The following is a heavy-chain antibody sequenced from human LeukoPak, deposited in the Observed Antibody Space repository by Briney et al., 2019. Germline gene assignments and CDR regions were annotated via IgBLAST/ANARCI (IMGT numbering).Heavy chain of an antibody. V-gene: IGHV5-51*01. CDR1: GYSFPSYW. Sequence: GESLKISCKGSGYSFPSYWIALVRQMPGKGLEWMGIIYPGDSNVRYSPSFQGQVTISADKSVTTAYLQWSSLKASDTAMYFCARLNGGANLLGHSHHIWGQGTMVTVSS. CDR3: ARLNGGANLLGHSHHI. J-gene: IGHJ3*02. CDR2: IYPGDSNV. D-gene: IGHD4/OR15-4a*01.